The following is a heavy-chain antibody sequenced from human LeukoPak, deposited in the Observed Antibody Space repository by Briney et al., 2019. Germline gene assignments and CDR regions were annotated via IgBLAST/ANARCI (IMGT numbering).Heavy chain of an antibody. CDR2: IKQDGSEK. D-gene: IGHD3-22*01. Sequence: GGSLRLSCAASGFTFSSYWMSWVRQAPGKGLEWVANIKQDGSEKYYVDSVKGRFTISRDNAKNSLYLQMNSLRAEDTAVYYCARGGGGRGYYDSSGYYANFDYWGQGNLVTVSS. J-gene: IGHJ4*02. CDR1: GFTFSSYW. V-gene: IGHV3-7*01. CDR3: ARGGGGRGYYDSSGYYANFDY.